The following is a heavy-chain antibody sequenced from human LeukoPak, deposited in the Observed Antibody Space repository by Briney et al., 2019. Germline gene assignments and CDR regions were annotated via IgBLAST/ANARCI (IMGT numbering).Heavy chain of an antibody. V-gene: IGHV3-30*02. CDR2: IRYDGSNK. Sequence: PGGSLRLSCAASGFTFSSYGMHWFRQAPGKGLVWVAFIRYDGSNKYYADSVKGRFTISRDNSKNTLYLQMNSLRAEDTAVYYCAKDPSFRPGYFDYWGQGTLVTVSS. J-gene: IGHJ4*02. CDR1: GFTFSSYG. CDR3: AKDPSFRPGYFDY.